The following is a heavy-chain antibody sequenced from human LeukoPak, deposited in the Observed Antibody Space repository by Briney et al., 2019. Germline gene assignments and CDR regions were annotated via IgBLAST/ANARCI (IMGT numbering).Heavy chain of an antibody. CDR1: GFTFNNYA. D-gene: IGHD6-19*01. CDR2: VSGGGVST. J-gene: IGHJ4*02. Sequence: GGSLRLSCAASGFTFNNYAMSWVRQAPGKGLEWVSAVSGGGVSTYYADSVKGRFTISRDNSKNTLYLQVNGLRAEDTAVYYCAKDSAWSSGRNFDYWGQGTLVTVSS. V-gene: IGHV3-23*01. CDR3: AKDSAWSSGRNFDY.